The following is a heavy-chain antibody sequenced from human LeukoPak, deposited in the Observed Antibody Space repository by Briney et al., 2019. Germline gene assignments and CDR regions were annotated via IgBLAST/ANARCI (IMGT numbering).Heavy chain of an antibody. D-gene: IGHD3-22*01. CDR3: ARFTQDSSGYHPHAY. V-gene: IGHV5-51*01. CDR2: IYPGDSST. CDR1: GYTFSNHW. J-gene: IGHJ4*02. Sequence: GESLKISCLGFGYTFSNHWIAWVRQVPGKGLEWMGIIYPGDSSTAYSPSFQGQVTISADKSISTAYLQWNSLKASDTAFYYCARFTQDSSGYHPHAYWGQGTLVTVSS.